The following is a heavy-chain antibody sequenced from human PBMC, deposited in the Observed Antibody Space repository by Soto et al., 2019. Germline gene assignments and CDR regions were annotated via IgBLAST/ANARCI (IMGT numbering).Heavy chain of an antibody. Sequence: QVQLVQSGAEVKKPGASVKVSCKASGYSFTSYDINWVRQATGQGLEWMGWMNPKSFNTGYAQKFQGRVTLTMDTSISTAYMEPNNLRSEDTAVYYCTRAAASLDPWGQGTLVTVSS. V-gene: IGHV1-8*01. CDR2: MNPKSFNT. CDR3: TRAAASLDP. J-gene: IGHJ5*02. D-gene: IGHD6-25*01. CDR1: GYSFTSYD.